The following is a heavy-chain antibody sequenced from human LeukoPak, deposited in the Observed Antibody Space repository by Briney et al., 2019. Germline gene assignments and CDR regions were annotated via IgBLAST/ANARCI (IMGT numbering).Heavy chain of an antibody. CDR2: IVSDGSST. J-gene: IGHJ4*02. Sequence: QTGGSLRLSCAASGFTFSITWLHWVRQVPGKELVWVARIVSDGSSTTYAESVKGRFTISRDNAKNTLYLEMNSLRVEDTAVYYCARGGRYYDSSGYDYWGQGTLVTVSS. V-gene: IGHV3-74*03. D-gene: IGHD3-22*01. CDR3: ARGGRYYDSSGYDY. CDR1: GFTFSITW.